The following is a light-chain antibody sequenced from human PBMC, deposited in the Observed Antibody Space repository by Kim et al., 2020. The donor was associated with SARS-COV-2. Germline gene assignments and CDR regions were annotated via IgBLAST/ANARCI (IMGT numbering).Light chain of an antibody. V-gene: IGKV3-20*01. CDR2: GTS. CDR1: QSISSPY. CDR3: QQYGSSPPNT. J-gene: IGKJ2*01. Sequence: SPGERATLPCRASQSISSPYLAWYQQKPGQAPRLLIYGTSSRATGIPDRFSGSGSGTDFTLTISRLEPEDSAVYYCQQYGSSPPNTFGRGTKLEI.